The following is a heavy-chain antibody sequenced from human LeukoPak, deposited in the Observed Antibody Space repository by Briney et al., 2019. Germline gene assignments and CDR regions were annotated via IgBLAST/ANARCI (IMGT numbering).Heavy chain of an antibody. Sequence: GGSLRLSCAASGFTFSNFWMMWVRQAPGKGLEWVANINRDGGEKNYVDSVKGRFTISRDNARNSLYLQMNTLRAEETAVYYCARDRYYVSGTYYRFDYWGPGALVTVSS. D-gene: IGHD3-10*01. V-gene: IGHV3-7*01. CDR1: GFTFSNFW. CDR3: ARDRYYVSGTYYRFDY. J-gene: IGHJ4*02. CDR2: INRDGGEK.